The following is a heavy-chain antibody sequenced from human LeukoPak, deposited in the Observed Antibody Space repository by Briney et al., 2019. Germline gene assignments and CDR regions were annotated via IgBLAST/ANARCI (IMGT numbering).Heavy chain of an antibody. CDR3: ARHSPVGIFYFDY. CDR1: GESLSDYN. D-gene: IGHD1-26*01. CDR2: INHSGNT. Sequence: PSETLSLTCAVYGESLSDYNWSWLRQPPGKGLEWIGEINHSGNTNYNPSLKSRVTISVDTSKNQFSLKLSSVTAADTAVYYCARHSPVGIFYFDYWGQGTLVTVSS. V-gene: IGHV4-34*01. J-gene: IGHJ4*02.